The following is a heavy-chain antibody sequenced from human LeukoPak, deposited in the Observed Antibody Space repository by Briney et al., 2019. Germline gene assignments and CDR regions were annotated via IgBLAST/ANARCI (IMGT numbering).Heavy chain of an antibody. CDR2: INHSGST. CDR3: ARTPYDSSGYYYLFFDY. D-gene: IGHD3-22*01. Sequence: SETLSLTCAVCGGSFSGYYWSWIRQPPGKGLEWIGEINHSGSTNYNPSLKSRVTISVDTSKNQFSLKLSSVTAADTAVYYCARTPYDSSGYYYLFFDYWGQGTLVTVSS. V-gene: IGHV4-34*01. J-gene: IGHJ4*02. CDR1: GGSFSGYY.